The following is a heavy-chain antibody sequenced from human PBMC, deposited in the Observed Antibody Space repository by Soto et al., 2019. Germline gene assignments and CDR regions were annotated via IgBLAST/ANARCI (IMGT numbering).Heavy chain of an antibody. V-gene: IGHV4-61*03. CDR3: ARAYGREFDFEDVWGTRGDRFDP. Sequence: QVQLQESGPGLVKPAETLSLTCSVSGASVTSGLYYWTWIRQPPGRGLEWMGFIYDGGGSNYSPSQVARDLMALATSTNHFSLNLPSVTAAASAAYYSARAYGREFDFEDVWGTRGDRFDPWGQGTLVTVSS. CDR2: IYDGGGS. CDR1: GASVTSGLYY. J-gene: IGHJ5*02. D-gene: IGHD3-16*01.